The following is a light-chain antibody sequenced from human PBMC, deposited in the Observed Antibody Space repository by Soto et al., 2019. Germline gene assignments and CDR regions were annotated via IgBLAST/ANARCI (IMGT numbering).Light chain of an antibody. CDR3: QHYNSYSWT. V-gene: IGKV1-5*01. CDR2: DAS. Sequence: DIQMTQSPSTLSASVGDRVTITCRASQSITIWLAWYQQKPGKAPKLLIFDASSLESGVPSRFSGSGSGTEFTHTISSLQPDDFATYYCQHYNSYSWTFGQGTKVEIK. J-gene: IGKJ1*01. CDR1: QSITIW.